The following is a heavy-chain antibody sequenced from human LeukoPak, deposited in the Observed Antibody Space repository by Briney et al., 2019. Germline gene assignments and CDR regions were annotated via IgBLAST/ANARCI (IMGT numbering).Heavy chain of an antibody. CDR1: GFTFDDYA. J-gene: IGHJ6*03. V-gene: IGHV3-43D*03. Sequence: PGGSLRLSCAASGFTFDDYAMHWVRQAPGKGLEWVSLISWDGGSTYYADSVKGRFTISRDNSKNSLYLQMNSLRAEDTALYYCAKGTMVRGKINYYYYYMDVWGKGTTVTVSS. CDR3: AKGTMVRGKINYYYYYMDV. D-gene: IGHD3-10*01. CDR2: ISWDGGST.